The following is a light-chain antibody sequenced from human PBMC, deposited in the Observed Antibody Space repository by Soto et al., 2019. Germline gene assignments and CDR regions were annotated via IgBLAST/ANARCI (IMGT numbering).Light chain of an antibody. CDR3: SSYTSSNTLV. V-gene: IGLV2-14*01. CDR2: QVS. J-gene: IGLJ2*01. Sequence: QSALTQPASVSGSPGQSISISCTGATSDIGNYNYFSWYQQHPGKAPKLIIYQVSNRPSGVSNRFSGSKSGNTASLTISGLQAEDEADYYCSSYTSSNTLVFGGGTQLTVL. CDR1: TSDIGNYNY.